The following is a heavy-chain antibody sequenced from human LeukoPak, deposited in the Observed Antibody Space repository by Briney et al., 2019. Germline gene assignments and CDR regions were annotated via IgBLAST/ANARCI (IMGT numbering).Heavy chain of an antibody. Sequence: ASVKVSCKASGYTFTCYYMHWVRQAPGQGLEWRGWINPNSGGTNYAQKFQGRVTMTRDTSISTAYMELSRLRSDDTAVYYCARGRYCSGGSCYSEGNWFDPWGQGTLVTVSS. CDR2: INPNSGGT. D-gene: IGHD2-15*01. J-gene: IGHJ5*02. V-gene: IGHV1-2*02. CDR3: ARGRYCSGGSCYSEGNWFDP. CDR1: GYTFTCYY.